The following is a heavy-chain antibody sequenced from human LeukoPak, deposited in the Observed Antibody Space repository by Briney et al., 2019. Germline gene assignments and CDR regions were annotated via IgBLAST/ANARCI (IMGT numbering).Heavy chain of an antibody. CDR3: ARDVGVLVYSKNWFDP. J-gene: IGHJ5*02. D-gene: IGHD2-8*01. CDR1: GYSFTSHW. V-gene: IGHV5-51*01. Sequence: GESLNISCKGSGYSFTSHWIGWVRQMPGKGLEWMGMIYPCDSDTRYSPSFQGQVTISADKSISTAYLQWSSLKASDTAIYYCARDVGVLVYSKNWFDPWGQGTLVTVSS. CDR2: IYPCDSDT.